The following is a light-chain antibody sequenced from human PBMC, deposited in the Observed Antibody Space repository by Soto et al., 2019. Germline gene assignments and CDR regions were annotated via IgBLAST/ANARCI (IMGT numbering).Light chain of an antibody. CDR2: EVS. CDR1: TSDVGGY. V-gene: IGLV2-14*01. CDR3: SSYTDTSTLV. J-gene: IGLJ1*01. Sequence: QYALTQPASVSGSPGQPITISCTGTTSDVGGYVSWYQQHPGKAPKLIIYEVSNRPSGVSNRFSGSKSGNTASLTISGLQAEDEAGYYCSSYTDTSTLVFGSGTKLTVL.